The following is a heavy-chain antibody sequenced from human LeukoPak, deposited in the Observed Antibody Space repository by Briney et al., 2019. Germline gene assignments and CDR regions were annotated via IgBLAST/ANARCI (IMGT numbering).Heavy chain of an antibody. J-gene: IGHJ6*03. CDR1: GYTFTSYG. D-gene: IGHD6-19*01. CDR3: ARGRGSSAWVGGEYYYYYMDV. V-gene: IGHV1-69*06. CDR2: IIPIFGTT. Sequence: ASVKVSCKASGYTFTSYGISWVRQAPGQGLEWMGGIIPIFGTTNYAPKFQGRVTINADTSTSTAYMELRSLRSDDTAVYYCARGRGSSAWVGGEYYYYYMDVWGKGTTVTISS.